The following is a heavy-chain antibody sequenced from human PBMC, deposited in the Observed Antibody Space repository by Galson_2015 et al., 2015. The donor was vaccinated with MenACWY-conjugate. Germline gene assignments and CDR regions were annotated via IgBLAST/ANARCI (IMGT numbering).Heavy chain of an antibody. J-gene: IGHJ4*02. Sequence: SLRLSCAASGFNFRGDRMTWVRQAPGKGLEWVANIKEDGSEKYYADSVKGRFTISRDNAKNSLYLQMNRLRDEDAAVYYCTRDVGDSWGQGTLVAVSS. CDR2: IKEDGSEK. D-gene: IGHD2-21*02. V-gene: IGHV3-7*03. CDR1: GFNFRGDR. CDR3: TRDVGDS.